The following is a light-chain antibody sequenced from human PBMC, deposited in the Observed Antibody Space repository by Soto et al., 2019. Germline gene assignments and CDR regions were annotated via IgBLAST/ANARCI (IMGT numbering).Light chain of an antibody. CDR2: DVS. V-gene: IGKV3D-20*01. CDR1: QSLTNNF. Sequence: EIVLTQSPATLSLSPGERVTLSCGASQSLTNNFLAWYQQRPGRAPKLLIFDVSTRATGIPDRFSGSGSGTDFTLTISRLEPEDFAVYYCQRFDNSPTFGGGTKVEFK. CDR3: QRFDNSPT. J-gene: IGKJ4*01.